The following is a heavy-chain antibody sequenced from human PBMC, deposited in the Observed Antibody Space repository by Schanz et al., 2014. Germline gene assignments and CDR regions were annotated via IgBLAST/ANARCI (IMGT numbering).Heavy chain of an antibody. J-gene: IGHJ4*02. Sequence: QLQLQESGPGLVKPSETLSLTCTVSGGSISSSNYFWGWIRQPPGKGLEWIGSIYYSGSTYYNPSLKSRVTISVDTTKNQFSLKLSSVTAADTAVYYCAVYDFWSAYSIDYWGQGTLVTVSS. V-gene: IGHV4-39*01. CDR1: GGSISSSNYF. CDR2: IYYSGST. CDR3: AVYDFWSAYSIDY. D-gene: IGHD3-3*01.